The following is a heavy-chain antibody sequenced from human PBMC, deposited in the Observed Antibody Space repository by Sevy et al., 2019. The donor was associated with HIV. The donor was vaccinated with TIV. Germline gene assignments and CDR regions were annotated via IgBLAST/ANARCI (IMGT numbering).Heavy chain of an antibody. CDR1: GFSYSSYG. CDR2: IQYDGSNK. V-gene: IGHV3-30*02. J-gene: IGHJ4*02. D-gene: IGHD2-21*01. Sequence: GGSLRLSCPASGFSYSSYGMHWVRQAPGKGLEWVAYIQYDGSNKDYADSVKGRFTISRDNSKNTLDLQMNSLRVEDTAVYYCVKEGGGEGGDHWGQGTLVIVSS. CDR3: VKEGGGEGGDH.